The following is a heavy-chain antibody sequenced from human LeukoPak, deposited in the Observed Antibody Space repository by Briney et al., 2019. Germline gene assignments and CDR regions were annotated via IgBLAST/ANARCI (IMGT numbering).Heavy chain of an antibody. CDR2: ISSSSSTI. D-gene: IGHD3-3*01. V-gene: IGHV3-48*02. CDR3: ARDGWYYDFWSDTRGYFDY. J-gene: IGHJ4*02. Sequence: PGGSLRLSCAASGFTFSSYSMNWVRQAPGKGLEWVSYISSSSSTIYYADSVKGRFTISRDNAKNSLYLQMNSLRDEDTAGYYCARDGWYYDFWSDTRGYFDYWGQGTLVTVSS. CDR1: GFTFSSYS.